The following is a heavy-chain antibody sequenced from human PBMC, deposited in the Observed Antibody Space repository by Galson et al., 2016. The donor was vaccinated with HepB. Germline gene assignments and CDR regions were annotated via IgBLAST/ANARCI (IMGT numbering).Heavy chain of an antibody. CDR3: AKGIVVAGKYYYYYMDV. D-gene: IGHD6-19*01. CDR1: GGSVSSDYY. Sequence: SETLSRTCIVSGGSVSSDYYWGWIRKPPGRGLEWIGSIYSSEGTYYNPSLKSRVTISVDTSKNQFSLRLNSVTAADTGVYYCAKGIVVAGKYYYYYMDVWGKGTTVTVSS. CDR2: IYSSEGT. V-gene: IGHV4-39*01. J-gene: IGHJ6*03.